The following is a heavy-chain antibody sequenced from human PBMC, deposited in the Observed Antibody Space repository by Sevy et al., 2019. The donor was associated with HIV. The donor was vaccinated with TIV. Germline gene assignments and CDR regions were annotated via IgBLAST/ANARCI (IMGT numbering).Heavy chain of an antibody. V-gene: IGHV3-15*01. CDR1: GFTFNNAW. CDR2: IKSKIDGATR. CDR3: TAGMGTSDFDY. Sequence: GGSLRLSCEASGFTFNNAWMSWVRQAPGKGLEWVGRIKSKIDGATRDFAAPVKGRFAISRDDSKNTLYLQMNSLKTEDTAVYYCTAGMGTSDFDYWGRGVLVTVSS. D-gene: IGHD1-1*01. J-gene: IGHJ4*02.